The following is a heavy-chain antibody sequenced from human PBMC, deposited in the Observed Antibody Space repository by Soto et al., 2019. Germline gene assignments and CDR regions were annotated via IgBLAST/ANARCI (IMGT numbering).Heavy chain of an antibody. D-gene: IGHD6-13*01. J-gene: IGHJ6*02. CDR2: ISGYNDNT. V-gene: IGHV1-18*01. CDR3: VRDSSSWFYYYHGMDV. CDR1: GYIFTNFG. Sequence: QVQLKQSGPEVRKPGASVRVSCKASGYIFTNFGISWVRQAPGQGLEWMGWISGYNDNTHYAQKLQGRVSMTTDTSTGTAYMDLRSLRSDDTAIYYCVRDSSSWFYYYHGMDVWGQGTTVTVSS.